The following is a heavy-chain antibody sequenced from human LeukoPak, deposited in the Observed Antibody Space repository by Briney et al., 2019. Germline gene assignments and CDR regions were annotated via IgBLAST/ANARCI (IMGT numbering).Heavy chain of an antibody. CDR3: ARQAGGTSGPFDY. CDR2: IYHSEST. Sequence: SETLSLTCTVSGGSISSSYCSWIRQPPGKGLEWIGYIYHSESTNYNPSLKSLVTISVDTSKNQFSLKLSSVTAADTAVYYCARQAGGTSGPFDYWGQGTLVTVSS. J-gene: IGHJ4*02. CDR1: GGSISSSY. D-gene: IGHD4-23*01. V-gene: IGHV4-59*08.